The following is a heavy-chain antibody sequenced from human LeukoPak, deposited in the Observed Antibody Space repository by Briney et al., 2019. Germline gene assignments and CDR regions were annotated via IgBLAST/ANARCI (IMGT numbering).Heavy chain of an antibody. V-gene: IGHV1-46*01. CDR2: INPSGDST. Sequence: ASVKVSCKASEYTFISQYMHWVRQAPGQGLEWMGIINPSGDSTSYAQKFQGRVTMTRDTSISTAYMELSRLRSDDTAVYYCARDYGGNHPFDYWGQGTLVTVSS. D-gene: IGHD4-23*01. CDR3: ARDYGGNHPFDY. J-gene: IGHJ4*02. CDR1: EYTFISQY.